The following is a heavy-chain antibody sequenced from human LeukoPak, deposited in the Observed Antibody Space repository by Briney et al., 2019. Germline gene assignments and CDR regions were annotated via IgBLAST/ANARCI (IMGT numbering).Heavy chain of an antibody. J-gene: IGHJ6*02. CDR2: ISSSGTII. CDR1: GFSFTEYY. Sequence: KTWGSLRLSCAGSGFSFTEYYMTWIRQTPGKGLEWLSHISSSGTIIYYADSVKGRFTISRDNAKNSLFLQMNSLRAEDTAVYFCAREGQLLLDGYYAMDVWGQGTTVTVTS. D-gene: IGHD2-2*01. V-gene: IGHV3-11*01. CDR3: AREGQLLLDGYYAMDV.